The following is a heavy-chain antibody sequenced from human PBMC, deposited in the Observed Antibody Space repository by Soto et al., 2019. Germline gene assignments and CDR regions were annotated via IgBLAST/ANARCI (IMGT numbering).Heavy chain of an antibody. CDR1: GFTFSSHG. Sequence: VQLVESGGGVVQPGRSLRLSCAASGFTFSSHGMHWVRQAPGKGLEWVAVISYDGSDESYADSVKGRFTISRDNSKNTLYLQMNSLRPEDTAVYYCARDQISVDYGDQFDYCGQGTLVTVSS. J-gene: IGHJ4*02. V-gene: IGHV3-30*03. D-gene: IGHD4-17*01. CDR2: ISYDGSDE. CDR3: ARDQISVDYGDQFDY.